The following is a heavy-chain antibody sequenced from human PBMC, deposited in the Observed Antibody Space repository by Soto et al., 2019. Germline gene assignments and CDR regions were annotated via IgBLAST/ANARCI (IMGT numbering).Heavy chain of an antibody. D-gene: IGHD7-27*01. CDR1: GFIVSRSH. V-gene: IGHV3-53*01. J-gene: IGHJ4*02. CDR2: IYNHGQI. CDR3: VRVTGAERH. Sequence: EVQLVESGGGLTQPGGSLRLSCVVSGFIVSRSHMMWVRQAPGKGLEGVSVIYNHGQINYVDPVKGRFTIARDNSKNTIYLQMNSRTVEDTAVYYCVRVTGAERHWGQGALVTVSS.